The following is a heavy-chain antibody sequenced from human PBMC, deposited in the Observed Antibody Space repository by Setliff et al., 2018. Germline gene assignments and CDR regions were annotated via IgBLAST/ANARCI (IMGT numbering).Heavy chain of an antibody. CDR1: GASISSGNDF. J-gene: IGHJ4*02. Sequence: ASETLSLTCSVSGASISSGNDFWNWIRQPPGKGLEWIGSIHHRGSTYYNPSLKSRVTTLVDTSKNHFSLKLSSVTAADTAVYYCARQTGEQLVDYWGRGTLVTVSS. CDR3: ARQTGEQLVDY. V-gene: IGHV4-39*01. D-gene: IGHD6-6*01. CDR2: IHHRGST.